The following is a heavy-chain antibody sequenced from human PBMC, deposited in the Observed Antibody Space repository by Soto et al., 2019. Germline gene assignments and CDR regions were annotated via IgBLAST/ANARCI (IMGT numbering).Heavy chain of an antibody. CDR2: ISSSGSTI. D-gene: IGHD6-13*01. J-gene: IGHJ4*02. V-gene: IGHV3-11*01. CDR3: ARSIAAAGTDFDY. CDR1: GFTFSDYY. Sequence: PGGSLRLSWAASGFTFSDYYMSWIRQAPGKGLEWVSYISSSGSTIYYADSVKGRFTISRDNAKNSLYLQMNSLRAEDTAVYYCARSIAAAGTDFDYWGQGTLVTVSS.